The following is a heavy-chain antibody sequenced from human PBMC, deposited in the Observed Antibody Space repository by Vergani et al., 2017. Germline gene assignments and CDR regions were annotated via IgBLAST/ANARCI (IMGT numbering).Heavy chain of an antibody. D-gene: IGHD5-24*01. CDR2: IKQDGSEK. V-gene: IGHV3-7*03. CDR3: AKGIEMATTAFDY. J-gene: IGHJ4*02. CDR1: GFTFSSYW. Sequence: EVQLVESGGGLVQPGGSLRLSCAASGFTFSSYWMSWVRQAPGKGLEWVANIKQDGSEKYYVDSVKGRFTISRDNAKNSLYLQMNSLRAEDTALYYCAKGIEMATTAFDYWGQGTLVTVSS.